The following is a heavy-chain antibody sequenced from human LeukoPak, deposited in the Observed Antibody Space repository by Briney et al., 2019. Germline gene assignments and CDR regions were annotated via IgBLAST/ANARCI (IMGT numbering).Heavy chain of an antibody. CDR2: IGSWGGPI. CDR1: GFTFSTYS. V-gene: IGHV3-48*01. CDR3: AKDLYAVATLFDY. D-gene: IGHD5-12*01. Sequence: GGSLRLSCAASGFTFSTYSMDWVRQAPGKGLEWLSYIGSWGGPILYADSVKGRFTISRDNSKNTLYLQMNSLRAEDTAVYYCAKDLYAVATLFDYWGQGTLVTVSS. J-gene: IGHJ4*02.